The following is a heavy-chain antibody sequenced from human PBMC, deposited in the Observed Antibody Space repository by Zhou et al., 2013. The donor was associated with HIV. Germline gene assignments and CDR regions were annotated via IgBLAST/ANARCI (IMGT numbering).Heavy chain of an antibody. CDR2: IIPILGIA. D-gene: IGHD6-6*01. V-gene: IGHV1-69*04. CDR3: ARSIAARPAEGNYYYYYYMDV. J-gene: IGHJ6*03. Sequence: QVQLVQSGAEVKKPGSSVKVSCKASGGTFSSYAISWVRQAPGQGLEWMGRIIPILGIANYAQKFQGRVTITADKSTSTAYMELSSLRSEDTAVYYCARSIAARPAEGNYYYYYYMDVWGKGTTVTVSS. CDR1: GGTFSSYA.